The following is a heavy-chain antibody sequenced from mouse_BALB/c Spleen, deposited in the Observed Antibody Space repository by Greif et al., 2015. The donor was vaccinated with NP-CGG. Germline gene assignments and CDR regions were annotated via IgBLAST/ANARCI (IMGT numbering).Heavy chain of an antibody. V-gene: IGHV1-9*01. CDR2: ILPGSGST. Sequence: VQLQQSGAELMKPGASVKISCKATGYTFSSYWIEWVKQRPGHGLEWIGEILPGSGSTNYNEKFKGKATFTADTSSNTAYMQLSSLTSEDSAVYYCARKIYGNYGNYAMDYWGQGTSVTVSS. J-gene: IGHJ4*01. CDR3: ARKIYGNYGNYAMDY. CDR1: GYTFSSYW. D-gene: IGHD2-1*01.